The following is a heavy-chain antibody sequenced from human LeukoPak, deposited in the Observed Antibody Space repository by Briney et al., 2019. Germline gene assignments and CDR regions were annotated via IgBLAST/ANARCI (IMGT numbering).Heavy chain of an antibody. CDR2: INHSGST. V-gene: IGHV4-34*01. CDR1: GGSFSGYY. Sequence: SETLSLTCAVYGGSFSGYYWSWIRQPPGKGLEWIGEINHSGSTNYNPSLKSRVTISVDTSKNQFSLKLSSVTAADTALYYCARGGTIFGVVIIHGNWFDPWGQGTLVTVSS. J-gene: IGHJ5*02. D-gene: IGHD3-3*01. CDR3: ARGGTIFGVVIIHGNWFDP.